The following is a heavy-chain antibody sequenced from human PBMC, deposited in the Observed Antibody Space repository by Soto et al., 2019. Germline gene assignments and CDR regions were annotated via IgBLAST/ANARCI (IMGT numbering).Heavy chain of an antibody. D-gene: IGHD7-27*01. J-gene: IGHJ3*02. V-gene: IGHV4-59*01. CDR1: GGSISSYY. CDR3: ARAPGHNWGLRDAFDI. CDR2: IYYSGST. Sequence: SETLSLTCTVSGGSISSYYWSWIRQPPGKGLEWIGYIYYSGSTNYNPSLKSRVTISVDTSKNQFSLKLSSVTAADTAVYYCARAPGHNWGLRDAFDIWGQGTMVTVSS.